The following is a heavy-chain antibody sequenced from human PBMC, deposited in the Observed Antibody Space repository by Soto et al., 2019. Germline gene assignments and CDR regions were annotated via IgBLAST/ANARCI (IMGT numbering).Heavy chain of an antibody. V-gene: IGHV3-9*01. CDR1: GFLFDDYA. J-gene: IGHJ6*02. CDR2: ISWNSGSI. CDR3: AKGRNYHYYYGMDV. Sequence: EVQLVESGGGMVQPGRSLRLSCAASGFLFDDYAMHWVRQAPGKGLEWVSGISWNSGSIGYADSVKGRFIISRDNAKNSLYLQMNSLRAEDTALYHCAKGRNYHYYYGMDVLGQGTTVTVSS.